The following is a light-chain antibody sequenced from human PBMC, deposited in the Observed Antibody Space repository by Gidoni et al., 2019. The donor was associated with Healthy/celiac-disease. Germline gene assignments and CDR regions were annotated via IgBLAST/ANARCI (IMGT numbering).Light chain of an antibody. CDR3: SSYTSSSTPVV. CDR2: EVS. CDR1: SSDVGGYNY. V-gene: IGLV2-14*01. J-gene: IGLJ2*01. Sequence: QSALTQPASVSGSPGQSITISCTGTSSDVGGYNYVSWYQQHPGKAPKLMSYEVSNRPSGVPDRFSGSKSGNTASLTISGLQAEDEADYYCSSYTSSSTPVVFGGGTKLTVL.